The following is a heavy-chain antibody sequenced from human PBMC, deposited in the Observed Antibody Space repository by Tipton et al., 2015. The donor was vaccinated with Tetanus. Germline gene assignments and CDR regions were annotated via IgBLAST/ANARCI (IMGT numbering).Heavy chain of an antibody. V-gene: IGHV4-30-4*08. CDR2: IYHSGSA. J-gene: IGHJ6*02. D-gene: IGHD3-22*01. Sequence: TLSLTCAVYGASFSDYYWSWIRQAPGKGLERVGYIYHSGSAYYKPSLKGRVTISVDTSKNQFSLNVSSVTAADTAVYYCARNQRWLPYYYAMDVWGRGTTVTVSS. CDR3: ARNQRWLPYYYAMDV. CDR1: GASFSDYY.